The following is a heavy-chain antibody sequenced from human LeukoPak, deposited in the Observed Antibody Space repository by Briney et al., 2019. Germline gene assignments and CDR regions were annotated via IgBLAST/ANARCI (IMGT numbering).Heavy chain of an antibody. V-gene: IGHV1-18*01. CDR2: ISAYNGNT. J-gene: IGHJ4*02. D-gene: IGHD6-19*01. Sequence: ASANASCKASGYTFTSYGISWVRQAPGQGLEWMGWISAYNGNTNYAQKPQGRVTMTTDTSTSTAYMELRSLRSDDTAVYYCARDQESSGWYQLLDYWGQGTLVTVSS. CDR1: GYTFTSYG. CDR3: ARDQESSGWYQLLDY.